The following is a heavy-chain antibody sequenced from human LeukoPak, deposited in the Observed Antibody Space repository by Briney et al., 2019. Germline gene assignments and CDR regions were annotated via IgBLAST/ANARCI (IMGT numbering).Heavy chain of an antibody. J-gene: IGHJ4*02. V-gene: IGHV1-18*01. D-gene: IGHD6-19*01. CDR3: ARDSRPYLRSVASGWSTARDY. Sequence: GASVKVSCKASGYTFTSYGISWVRQAPGQGLEWMGWISAYNGNTNYAQKLQGRVTMTTDTSTSTAYMELRSLRSDDTAVYYCARDSRPYLRSVASGWSTARDYWGQGTLVTVSS. CDR1: GYTFTSYG. CDR2: ISAYNGNT.